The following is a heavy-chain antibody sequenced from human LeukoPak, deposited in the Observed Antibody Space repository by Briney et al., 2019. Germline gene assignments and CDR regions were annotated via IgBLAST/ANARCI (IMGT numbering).Heavy chain of an antibody. Sequence: ASVKVSCKASGYTFTSYYMHWVRQAPGQGLEWMGIINPSGGSTSYAQKFQGRVTMTRDTSTSTVYMELSSLRSEDTAVYYCAKSRDFIAVAGPFDYWGQGTLVTVSS. CDR2: INPSGGST. CDR3: AKSRDFIAVAGPFDY. CDR1: GYTFTSYY. D-gene: IGHD6-19*01. V-gene: IGHV1-46*01. J-gene: IGHJ4*02.